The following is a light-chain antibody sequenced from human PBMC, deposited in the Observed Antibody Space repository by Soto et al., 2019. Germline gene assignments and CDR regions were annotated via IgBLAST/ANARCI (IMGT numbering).Light chain of an antibody. CDR3: QQANSFPVT. V-gene: IGKV1-12*01. CDR1: QGVSSW. CDR2: AAS. Sequence: DIQMTQSPSSVSASIGDRVTITCRASQGVSSWLARYQQKPGKAPKLLIYAASSLQSGVPSRFSGSGYGTDFTLTISSLQPEDFATYYCQQANSFPVTFGGGTKVDIK. J-gene: IGKJ4*01.